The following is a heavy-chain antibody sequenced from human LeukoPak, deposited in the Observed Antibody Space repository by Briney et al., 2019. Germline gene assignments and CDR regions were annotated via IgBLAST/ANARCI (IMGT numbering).Heavy chain of an antibody. V-gene: IGHV3-23*01. D-gene: IGHD2-2*01. CDR2: ISGSGGST. J-gene: IGHJ5*02. CDR3: AKDVGYCSSTSCNNWFDP. Sequence: GGSLRLSCAASGFTFSSYAMSWVRQAPGKGLEWVSAISGSGGSTNYADSVKGRFTISRDNSKNTLYLQMNSLRAEDTAVYYCAKDVGYCSSTSCNNWFDPWGQGTLVTVSS. CDR1: GFTFSSYA.